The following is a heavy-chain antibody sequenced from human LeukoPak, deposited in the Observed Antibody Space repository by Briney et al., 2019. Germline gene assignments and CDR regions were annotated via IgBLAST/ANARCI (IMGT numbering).Heavy chain of an antibody. V-gene: IGHV4-34*01. J-gene: IGHJ5*02. CDR2: INHSGST. D-gene: IGHD3-22*01. CDR1: GGSFSGYY. Sequence: ETLSLTCAVYGGSFSGYYWSWIRQPPGKGLEWIGEINHSGSTNYNPSLKSRVTISVDTSKNQFSLKLSSVTAADTAVYYCARDYYDSRGRNWFDPWGQGTLVTVYS. CDR3: ARDYYDSRGRNWFDP.